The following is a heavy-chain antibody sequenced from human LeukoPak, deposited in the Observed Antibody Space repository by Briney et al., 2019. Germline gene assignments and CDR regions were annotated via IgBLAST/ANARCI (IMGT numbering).Heavy chain of an antibody. CDR2: IYYSGTT. CDR3: ARVVRYHYDSRGYSDGHYGMDV. J-gene: IGHJ6*02. D-gene: IGHD3-22*01. V-gene: IGHV4-59*12. CDR1: GGSIGSYY. Sequence: SETLSLTCTVSGGSIGSYYWSWIRQPPGKGLEWIGYIYYSGTTNYSPSLRSRVTISVDRSKNQFSLKLTSVTAADTAVYYCARVVRYHYDSRGYSDGHYGMDVWGQGTTVTVSS.